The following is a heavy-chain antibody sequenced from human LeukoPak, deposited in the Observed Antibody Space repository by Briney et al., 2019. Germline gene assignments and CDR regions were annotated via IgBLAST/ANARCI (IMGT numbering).Heavy chain of an antibody. J-gene: IGHJ4*02. CDR2: ISDSGST. CDR1: GGSLSTHH. V-gene: IGHV4-59*11. CDR3: ARARGSGSYLYFDY. D-gene: IGHD3-10*01. Sequence: PSETLSLTCVVSGGSLSTHHWSWIRQSPGRGLEWIGYISDSGSTNYNPSLKSRVTISVDTSKNQFSLMLSSVTAADTAVYYCARARGSGSYLYFDYWGQGTLVTVSS.